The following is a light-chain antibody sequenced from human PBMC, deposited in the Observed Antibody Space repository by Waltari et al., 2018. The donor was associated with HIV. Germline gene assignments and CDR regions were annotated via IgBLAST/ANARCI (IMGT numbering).Light chain of an antibody. V-gene: IGKV1-39*01. CDR3: QQYAGFPLT. Sequence: IQMTQSPSSLSASVGDRVTIYCRASQNIRNYVNWFQQRPGKAPTLLIYDASTRATGIPDKFSGSGSGSDFTLTISRLEPEDFAVYYCQQYAGFPLTFGGGTKVDIK. CDR1: QNIRNY. J-gene: IGKJ4*01. CDR2: DAS.